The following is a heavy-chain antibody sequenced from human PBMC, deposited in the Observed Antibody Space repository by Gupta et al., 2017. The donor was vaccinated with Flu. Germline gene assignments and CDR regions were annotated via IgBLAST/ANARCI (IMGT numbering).Heavy chain of an antibody. Sequence: EVQLLESGGGLVQPGGSLRLSCAASRFPFSSYAMSWVRQAPGKGLEWVSAIRGSGDSTYYEDSGKGRFTISRENSKNTLSLQMKRMRAEETAVYYCAKDQYGGNSGVLDYGGQGTLVTVSS. CDR3: AKDQYGGNSGVLDY. V-gene: IGHV3-23*01. D-gene: IGHD2-21*02. J-gene: IGHJ4*02. CDR2: IRGSGDST. CDR1: RFPFSSYA.